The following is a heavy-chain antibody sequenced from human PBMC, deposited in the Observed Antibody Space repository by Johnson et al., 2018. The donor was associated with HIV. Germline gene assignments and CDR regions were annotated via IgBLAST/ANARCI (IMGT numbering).Heavy chain of an antibody. CDR2: IYSGGST. Sequence: VRLVESGGGVVRPGGSLGLSCAASGFTFDDYDMTWVRQAPGKGLEWVSVIYSGGSTYYADSVKGRFTNSRDNSKNTLYLQMNSLRAEDTAVYYCARLPSGYSRDDLDIWGQGTMVTVSS. J-gene: IGHJ3*02. CDR1: GFTFDDYD. CDR3: ARLPSGYSRDDLDI. D-gene: IGHD5-18*01. V-gene: IGHV3-66*04.